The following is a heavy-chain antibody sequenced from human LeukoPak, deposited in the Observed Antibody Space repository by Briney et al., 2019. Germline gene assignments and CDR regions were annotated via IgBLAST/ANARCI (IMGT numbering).Heavy chain of an antibody. V-gene: IGHV3-73*01. J-gene: IGHJ3*02. CDR1: GFTFSGSA. CDR3: TRHGAATEAFDI. D-gene: IGHD1-26*01. CDR2: IRSKTNNYAT. Sequence: GGSLRLSCAASGFTFSGSAMHWVRQASGKGLECVGRIRSKTNNYATAYAASLKGRITISRDDSKNTAYLQMNSLKTEDTAVYYCTRHGAATEAFDIWGQGAMVTVSS.